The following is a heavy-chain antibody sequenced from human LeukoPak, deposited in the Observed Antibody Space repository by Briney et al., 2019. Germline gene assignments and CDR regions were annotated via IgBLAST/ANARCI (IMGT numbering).Heavy chain of an antibody. D-gene: IGHD2-21*02. V-gene: IGHV1-46*01. CDR1: GYTFSSYY. J-gene: IGHJ5*02. Sequence: ASVKVSCKASGYTFSSYYMHWVRQAPGQGLEWMGIINPSGGSTSYAQKFQGRVTMTRDTSTSTVYMELSSLRSEDTAVYYCARRLWAYCGGDCYAQFFDPWGQGTLVTVSS. CDR3: ARRLWAYCGGDCYAQFFDP. CDR2: INPSGGST.